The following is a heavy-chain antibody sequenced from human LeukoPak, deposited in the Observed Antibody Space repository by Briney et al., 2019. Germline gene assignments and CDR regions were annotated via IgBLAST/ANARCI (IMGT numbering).Heavy chain of an antibody. J-gene: IGHJ4*02. D-gene: IGHD3-22*01. V-gene: IGHV1-18*01. CDR1: GYTFTSYG. CDR2: ISAYNGNT. Sequence: ASVKVSCKASGYTFTSYGISWVRQAPGQGLEWMGWISAYNGNTNYAQKLQGRVTMTTDASTSTAYMELRSLRSDDTAVYYCARLYDSSGGVYFDYWGQGTLVTVSS. CDR3: ARLYDSSGGVYFDY.